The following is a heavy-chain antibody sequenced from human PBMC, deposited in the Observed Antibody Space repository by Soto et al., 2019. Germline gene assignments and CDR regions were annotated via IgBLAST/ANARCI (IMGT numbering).Heavy chain of an antibody. CDR2: INHSGST. J-gene: IGHJ4*02. CDR3: ARGYYYGSGSHNADLDY. Sequence: QVQLQQWGAGLLKPSETLSLTCAVYGGSFSGYYWSWIRQPPGKGLEWIGEINHSGSTNYNPSLKSRVTISVDTSKNQFSLKLSSVTAADTAVYYCARGYYYGSGSHNADLDYWGQGTLVTVSS. D-gene: IGHD3-10*01. V-gene: IGHV4-34*01. CDR1: GGSFSGYY.